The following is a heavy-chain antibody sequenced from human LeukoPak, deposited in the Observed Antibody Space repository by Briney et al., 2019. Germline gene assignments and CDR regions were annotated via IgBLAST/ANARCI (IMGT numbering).Heavy chain of an antibody. J-gene: IGHJ4*02. D-gene: IGHD2-2*01. CDR1: GFTRSSYS. CDR3: ARYQEPTGQQPGFDY. CDR2: IYYSGST. Sequence: PGGSLRLSCAASGFTRSSYSMSWIRQPPGKGLEWIGYIYYSGSTNYNPSLKSRVTISVDTSKNQFSLKLSSVTAADTAVYYCARYQEPTGQQPGFDYWGQGTLVTVSS. V-gene: IGHV4-59*01.